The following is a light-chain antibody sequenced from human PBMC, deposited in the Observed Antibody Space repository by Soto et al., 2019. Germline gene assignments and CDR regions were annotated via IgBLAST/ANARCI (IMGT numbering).Light chain of an antibody. CDR3: QHYGTSAIT. V-gene: IGKV3-20*01. CDR1: PSVSSSY. J-gene: IGKJ5*01. Sequence: EIVLTQSPGTLSLSPGERATLSCRASPSVSSSYLAWYQQRPGQAPRLLIFGASSRATGIPVRFSGTGSGTDLTLTVSSLEPEDFAVYYCQHYGTSAITFGQGTRLE. CDR2: GAS.